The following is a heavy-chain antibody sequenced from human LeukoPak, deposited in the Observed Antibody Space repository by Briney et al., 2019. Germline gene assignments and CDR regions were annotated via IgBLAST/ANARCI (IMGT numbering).Heavy chain of an antibody. CDR3: AKVHGSTWDFGY. Sequence: AGGSLRLSCAASGFTFSSYAMTWVRQAPGKGLEWVSVISGTARSRYYADSVKGRFTISRDDSKNTLYLQMNSLRAEDTALYYCAKVHGSTWDFGYWGQGTLVTVSS. V-gene: IGHV3-23*01. J-gene: IGHJ4*02. CDR2: ISGTARSR. CDR1: GFTFSSYA. D-gene: IGHD6-13*01.